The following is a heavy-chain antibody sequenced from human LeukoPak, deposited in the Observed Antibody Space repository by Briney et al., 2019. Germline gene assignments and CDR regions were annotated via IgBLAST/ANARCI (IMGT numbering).Heavy chain of an antibody. CDR3: TSRLITTNDY. D-gene: IGHD3-3*01. Sequence: PGGSLRLSCAASGFTFSDVWMNWVRQAPGKGLEWLGRIFKKSEGGTTHYAAPVKGRFTISRDDSKNTLYLQMDSLKTEDTAVYYCTSRLITTNDYWGQGTLVTVSS. J-gene: IGHJ4*02. V-gene: IGHV3-15*01. CDR1: GFTFSDVW. CDR2: IFKKSEGGTT.